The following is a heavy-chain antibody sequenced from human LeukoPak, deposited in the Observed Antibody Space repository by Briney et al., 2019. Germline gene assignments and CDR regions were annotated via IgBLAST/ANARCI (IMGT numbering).Heavy chain of an antibody. V-gene: IGHV1-8*01. CDR3: ARARYYDILTGLYYFDY. D-gene: IGHD3-9*01. CDR2: MNPNSGNT. CDR1: GYTFASYD. Sequence: ASVKVSCKASGYTFASYDINWVRQATGQGLEWMGWMNPNSGNTGYAQKFQGRVTMTRNTSISTAYMELSSLRSEHTAVYYCARARYYDILTGLYYFDYWGQGTLVTVSS. J-gene: IGHJ4*02.